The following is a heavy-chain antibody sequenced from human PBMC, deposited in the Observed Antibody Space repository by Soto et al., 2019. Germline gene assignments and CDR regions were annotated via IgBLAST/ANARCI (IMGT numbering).Heavy chain of an antibody. CDR1: GGTFSSYA. CDR3: ARAGWGIVGATTVLGYFDY. V-gene: IGHV1-69*13. Sequence: SVKVSCKASGGTFSSYAISWVRQAPGQGLEWMGGIIPIFGTANYAQKFQGRVTITADESTSTAYMELSSLRSEDTAVYYCARAGWGIVGATTVLGYFDYWGQGTLVTVSS. CDR2: IIPIFGTA. D-gene: IGHD1-26*01. J-gene: IGHJ4*02.